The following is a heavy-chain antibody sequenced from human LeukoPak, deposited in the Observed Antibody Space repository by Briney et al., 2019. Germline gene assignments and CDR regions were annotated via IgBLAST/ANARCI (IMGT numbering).Heavy chain of an antibody. CDR1: GFTFSTYG. CDR3: AKVVDILTNFDY. Sequence: TGGSLRLSCAASGFTFSTYGMHWVRRAPGKGLEWVAFVRSEGSNKYYADSVKGRFTISRDNSKNTVYLQMNSLRAEDTAVYYCAKVVDILTNFDYWGQGTLVTVSS. CDR2: VRSEGSNK. D-gene: IGHD3-9*01. V-gene: IGHV3-30*02. J-gene: IGHJ4*02.